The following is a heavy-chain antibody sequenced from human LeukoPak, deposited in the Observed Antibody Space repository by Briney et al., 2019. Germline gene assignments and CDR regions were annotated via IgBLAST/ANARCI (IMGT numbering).Heavy chain of an antibody. D-gene: IGHD6-6*01. J-gene: IGHJ4*02. CDR3: ARLTRLSTSPDRYYLDY. CDR1: GDSISSYY. V-gene: IGHV4-4*09. CDR2: IYTSGGT. Sequence: SETLSLTCTVSGDSISSYYWSWIRQPPGKGLEWIGYIYTSGGTNYIPSLKARVTISINTSNNQFSLKLSSVTAADSAVYYCARLTRLSTSPDRYYLDYWGQGTLVNVSS.